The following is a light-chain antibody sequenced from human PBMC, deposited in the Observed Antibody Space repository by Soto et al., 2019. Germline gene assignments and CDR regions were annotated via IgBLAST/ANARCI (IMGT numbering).Light chain of an antibody. V-gene: IGKV3-11*01. CDR2: DAS. Sequence: EIVLTQSPATLSLSPGERATLSCRASQSISSSLAWYQQKPGQAPRLLIYDASSRATGFPARFSGSGCGTDFPLTIGSLEPEDFAVYYCQQRSEWPRTFGQGTKVEIK. CDR3: QQRSEWPRT. CDR1: QSISSS. J-gene: IGKJ1*01.